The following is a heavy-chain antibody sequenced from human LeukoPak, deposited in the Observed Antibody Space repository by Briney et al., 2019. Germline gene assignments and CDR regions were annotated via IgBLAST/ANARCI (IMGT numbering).Heavy chain of an antibody. D-gene: IGHD1-26*01. CDR2: ISTYNGNT. Sequence: ASVKVSCKASGYTFTSYGISWVRQAPGQGLEWMGWISTYNGNTNYAQKLQGRVTMTTDTSTSTAYMDLRSLRSDDTAVYYSARPTDRWELQFDYWGQGTLVTVSS. V-gene: IGHV1-18*01. CDR1: GYTFTSYG. J-gene: IGHJ4*02. CDR3: ARPTDRWELQFDY.